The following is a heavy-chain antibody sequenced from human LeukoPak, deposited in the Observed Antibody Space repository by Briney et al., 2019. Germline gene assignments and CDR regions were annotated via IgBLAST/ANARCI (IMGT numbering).Heavy chain of an antibody. CDR2: ISAYNGNT. D-gene: IGHD4-17*01. V-gene: IGHV1-18*01. Sequence: ASVKVSCKASGYTFTSYGISSVRQAPGQGLEWMGWISAYNGNTNYAQKLQGRVTMTTDTSTSTAYMELRSLRSDDTAVYYCAREPPRGDPYYYYYYYGMDVWGQGTTVTVSS. CDR1: GYTFTSYG. J-gene: IGHJ6*02. CDR3: AREPPRGDPYYYYYYYGMDV.